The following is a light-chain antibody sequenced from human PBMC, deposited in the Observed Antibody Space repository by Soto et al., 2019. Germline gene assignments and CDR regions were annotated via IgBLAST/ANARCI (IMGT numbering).Light chain of an antibody. J-gene: IGKJ4*01. Sequence: MTQSPATLSISPGERATLSCRASQSVSNKFAWYQQKPGQAPRLLIYEASTRATGIPDRFSGHGSGTEFTLTISSLQSEDFAVYYCQQYNSWPLTFGGGTKVDIK. CDR2: EAS. V-gene: IGKV3-15*01. CDR1: QSVSNK. CDR3: QQYNSWPLT.